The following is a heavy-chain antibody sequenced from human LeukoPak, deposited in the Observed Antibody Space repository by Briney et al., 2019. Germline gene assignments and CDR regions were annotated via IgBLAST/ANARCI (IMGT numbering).Heavy chain of an antibody. V-gene: IGHV4-4*02. CDR2: IYHSGST. J-gene: IGHJ5*02. D-gene: IGHD3-10*01. CDR3: ARDDYGSGSYSPS. CDR1: GGSISSSNW. Sequence: PSGTLSLTCAVSGGSISSSNWWSWVRQPPGKGLEWIGEIYHSGSTNYNPSLKSRVTISVDKSKNQFSLKLSSVTAAGTAVYYCARDDYGSGSYSPSWGQGTLVTVSS.